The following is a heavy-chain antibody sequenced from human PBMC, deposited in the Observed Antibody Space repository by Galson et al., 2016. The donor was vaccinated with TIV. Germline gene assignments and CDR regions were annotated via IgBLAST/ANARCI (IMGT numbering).Heavy chain of an antibody. V-gene: IGHV3-53*01. J-gene: IGHJ4*02. D-gene: IGHD3-22*01. CDR2: VYSGGAT. Sequence: SLRLSCAASGFPVSSHYMTWVRQAPGKGLQCVAVVYSGGATYYADSVKGRFIISRDFSKNTLYLQMHTLRAEDTALYYCAKSGDSRSIDSWGQGTLVIVSS. CDR1: GFPVSSHY. CDR3: AKSGDSRSIDS.